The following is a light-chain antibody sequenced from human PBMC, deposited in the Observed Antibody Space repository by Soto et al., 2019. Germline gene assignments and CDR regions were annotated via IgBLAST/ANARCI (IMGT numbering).Light chain of an antibody. CDR2: VNSDGSH. J-gene: IGLJ7*01. CDR1: SGHSSNA. Sequence: QPVLTQSPSASASLGASVKLTCTLSSGHSSNAIAWHQQKPEKGPRYLMNVNSDGSHIKWDGIPDRFSGSSSGAERYLTIASLQSEDEADYYCQTWGTGIPVVFGGGTQLTVL. V-gene: IGLV4-69*01. CDR3: QTWGTGIPVV.